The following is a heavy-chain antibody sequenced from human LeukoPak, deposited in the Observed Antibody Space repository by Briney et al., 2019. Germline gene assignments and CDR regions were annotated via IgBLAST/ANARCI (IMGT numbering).Heavy chain of an antibody. CDR2: IYPGDSDT. J-gene: IGHJ6*04. CDR3: ARDAHGSGSYYTYGMDV. CDR1: GYSFTSYW. D-gene: IGHD3-10*01. Sequence: GESLKISCKGSGYSFTSYWIGWVRQMPGKGLEWMGIIYPGDSDTRYSPSFEGQVTISADKSISTAYLQWSSLKASDTAMYYCARDAHGSGSYYTYGMDVWGKGTTVTVSS. V-gene: IGHV5-51*01.